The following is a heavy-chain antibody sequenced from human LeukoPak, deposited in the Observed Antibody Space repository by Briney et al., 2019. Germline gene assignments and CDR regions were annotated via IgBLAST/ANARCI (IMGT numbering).Heavy chain of an antibody. CDR2: INPNGGAT. D-gene: IGHD3-3*01. J-gene: IGHJ4*02. V-gene: IGHV1-2*02. Sequence: EASVKVSCKSSGYTFIGYYIHWVRQAPGQGLEWMGWINPNGGATKYARKFQGRVTMTGGTSINTASMELSSLRSDDTAVYYCARGVTIFGFSFDYWGQGTLVTVSS. CDR1: GYTFIGYY. CDR3: ARGVTIFGFSFDY.